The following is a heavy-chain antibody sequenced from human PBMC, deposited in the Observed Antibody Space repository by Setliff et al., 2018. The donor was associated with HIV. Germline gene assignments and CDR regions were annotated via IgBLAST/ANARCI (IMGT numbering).Heavy chain of an antibody. J-gene: IGHJ4*02. Sequence: PSETLSLTYTVSGGSISSTTYWGWIRQSPGAGLEWIGNINFSGDTYNNPSLKGRVTISLDSSKNQFSLNLTSVTAADTAVYYCARTPYGEQSHFHYWGQGTLVTVSS. CDR3: ARTPYGEQSHFHY. CDR1: GGSISSTTY. D-gene: IGHD4-17*01. CDR2: INFSGDT. V-gene: IGHV4-39*07.